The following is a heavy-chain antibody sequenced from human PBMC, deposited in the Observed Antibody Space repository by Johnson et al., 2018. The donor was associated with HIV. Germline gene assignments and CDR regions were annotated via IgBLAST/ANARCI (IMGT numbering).Heavy chain of an antibody. J-gene: IGHJ3*02. D-gene: IGHD6-19*01. CDR1: GFTFSSYW. Sequence: VQLVESGGGLVQPGGSLRLSCAASGFTFSSYWMSWVRQAPGKGLEWVANIKRDGSEKYYVDSVKGRFTISRDNAKNSLYLQMNSLRAEDTAVYYCARDKFTGRQWLSYDDAFDIWGQGTMVTVSS. V-gene: IGHV3-7*01. CDR3: ARDKFTGRQWLSYDDAFDI. CDR2: IKRDGSEK.